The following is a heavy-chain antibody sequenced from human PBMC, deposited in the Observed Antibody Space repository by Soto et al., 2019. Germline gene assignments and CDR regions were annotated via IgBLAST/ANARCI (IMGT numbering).Heavy chain of an antibody. CDR2: FDPEDGET. Sequence: GASVKVSCKVSGYTLTELSMHWVRQAPGKGLEWMGGFDPEDGETIYAQKFQGRVTMTKDTSTDTAYMELSSLRSEDTAVYYCASSNIVAAPYGMDVWGQGTTVTVSS. J-gene: IGHJ6*02. CDR1: GYTLTELS. CDR3: ASSNIVAAPYGMDV. V-gene: IGHV1-24*01. D-gene: IGHD6-13*01.